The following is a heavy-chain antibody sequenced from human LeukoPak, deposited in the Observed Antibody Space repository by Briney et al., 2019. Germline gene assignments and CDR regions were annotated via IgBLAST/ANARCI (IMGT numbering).Heavy chain of an antibody. Sequence: PGGSLRLSCAASGFTFSSYSMNWVRQAPGKGLEWISYITDSGTNIYYTDSVKGRFTMSRDNAKKSLYLQMNSLRAEDTAVYYCAKDEYLNSDYWGQGTLVTVSS. CDR3: AKDEYLNSDY. D-gene: IGHD2-2*02. CDR2: ITDSGTNI. V-gene: IGHV3-48*04. J-gene: IGHJ4*02. CDR1: GFTFSSYS.